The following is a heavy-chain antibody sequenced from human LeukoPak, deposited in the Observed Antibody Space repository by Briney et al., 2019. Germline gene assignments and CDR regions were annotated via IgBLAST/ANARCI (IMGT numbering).Heavy chain of an antibody. Sequence: SETLSLTCAVYGGSLSGFYWSWIRQSPGKGLEWIGEINQSGSTNYNPSLKSRVTISVDTSKNQFSLKLSSVTAADTAVYYCARGRNAIAVAGTDYWGQGTLVTVSS. D-gene: IGHD6-19*01. CDR2: INQSGST. V-gene: IGHV4-34*01. CDR1: GGSLSGFY. J-gene: IGHJ4*02. CDR3: ARGRNAIAVAGTDY.